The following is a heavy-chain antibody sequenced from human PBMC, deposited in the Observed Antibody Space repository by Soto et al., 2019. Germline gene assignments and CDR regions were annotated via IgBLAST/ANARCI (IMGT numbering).Heavy chain of an antibody. V-gene: IGHV1-18*01. CDR1: GYTFTNFG. Sequence: QVQLVQSGAEVKKPGASVKVSCKASGYTFTNFGISWVRQAPGQGLEWMGWISAYNGNTNYAQNFQGRVTMTTDTXXXXXXXXXXXXXXXXXXXXXXXXXGTXIDYWGQGTLVTVSS. J-gene: IGHJ4*02. CDR2: ISAYNGNT. CDR3: XXXGTXIDY.